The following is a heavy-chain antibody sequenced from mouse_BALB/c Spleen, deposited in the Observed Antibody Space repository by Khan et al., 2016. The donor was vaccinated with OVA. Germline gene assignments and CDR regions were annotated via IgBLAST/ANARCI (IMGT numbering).Heavy chain of an antibody. CDR2: ISFSGST. V-gene: IGHV3-2*02. CDR1: GYSITSDFA. D-gene: IGHD2-2*01. J-gene: IGHJ4*01. CDR3: VRSLYYAYADAMDY. Sequence: EVQLQESGPGLVKPSQPLSLTCTVTGYSITSDFAWNWVRQFPGNKLEWMGYISFSGSTSYDPSLKSRLSITRDTSRTQFFLQLHSVTTEDTATYYCVRSLYYAYADAMDYWGQGTSVTVSA.